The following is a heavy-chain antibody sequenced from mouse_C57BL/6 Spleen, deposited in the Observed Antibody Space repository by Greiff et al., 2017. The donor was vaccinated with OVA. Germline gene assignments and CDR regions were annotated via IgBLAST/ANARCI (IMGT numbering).Heavy chain of an antibody. CDR1: GYAFSSSW. CDR3: ARARDYDDYAMDY. CDR2: IYPGDGDT. V-gene: IGHV1-82*01. D-gene: IGHD2-4*01. J-gene: IGHJ4*01. Sequence: QVQLKESGPELVKPGASVKISCKASGYAFSSSWMNWVKQRPGKGLEWIGRIYPGDGDTNYNGKFKGKATLTADKSSSTAYMQLSSLTSEDSAVYFCARARDYDDYAMDYWGQGTSVTVSS.